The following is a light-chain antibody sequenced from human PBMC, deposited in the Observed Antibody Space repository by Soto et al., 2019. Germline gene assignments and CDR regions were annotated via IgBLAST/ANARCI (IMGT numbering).Light chain of an antibody. CDR1: SSDVGGYNY. J-gene: IGLJ1*01. V-gene: IGLV2-8*01. Sequence: QSALTQPASVSGSPGQSITISCTGTSSDVGGYNYVSWYQQHPGKAPKVMIYEVSKRPSGVPDRFSGSKSGNTASLTVSGLQAEDEADYYCSSYAGSNNLYVFGTGTKLTVL. CDR2: EVS. CDR3: SSYAGSNNLYV.